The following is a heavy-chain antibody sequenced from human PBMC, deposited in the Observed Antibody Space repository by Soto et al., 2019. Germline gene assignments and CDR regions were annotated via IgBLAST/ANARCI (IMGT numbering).Heavy chain of an antibody. CDR2: IKSKTDGGTT. D-gene: IGHD3-10*01. Sequence: GGSLRLSCAASGFTFSNAWMSWVRQAPGKGLGWVGRIKSKTDGGTTDYAAPVKGRFTISRDDSKNTLYLQINSLKTEDTAVYYCTTNTYYYGSGSYYNDAFDIWGQGTMVTVSS. J-gene: IGHJ3*02. V-gene: IGHV3-15*01. CDR1: GFTFSNAW. CDR3: TTNTYYYGSGSYYNDAFDI.